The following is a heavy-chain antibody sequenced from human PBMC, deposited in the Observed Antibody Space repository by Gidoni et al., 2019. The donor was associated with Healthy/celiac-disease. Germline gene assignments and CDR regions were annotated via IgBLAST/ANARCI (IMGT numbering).Heavy chain of an antibody. V-gene: IGHV1-69*04. CDR1: GGTFSSYA. CDR2: IIPILGIA. J-gene: IGHJ5*02. CDR3: ARVWCSSTSCHQSRNWFDP. Sequence: QVQLVQSGAEVKKPGSSVKVSCKASGGTFSSYAISWVRQAPGQGLEWMGRIIPILGIANYAQKFQGRVTITADKSTSTAYMELSSLRSEDTAVYYCARVWCSSTSCHQSRNWFDPWGQGTLVTVSS. D-gene: IGHD2-2*01.